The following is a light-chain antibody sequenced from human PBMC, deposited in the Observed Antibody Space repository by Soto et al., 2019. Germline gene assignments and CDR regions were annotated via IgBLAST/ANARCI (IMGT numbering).Light chain of an antibody. CDR3: QQYNNWWT. J-gene: IGKJ1*01. V-gene: IGKV3-15*01. CDR1: QSVRRSY. CDR2: GAS. Sequence: EIVLTHSPSTLSLSPGERSTLSCRTSQSVRRSYLAWYKQKPGQAPRLLIYGASTRATGIPARLSGSGSGTEFTLTISSMKSEDFAVYYCQQYNNWWTFGHGTKVDIK.